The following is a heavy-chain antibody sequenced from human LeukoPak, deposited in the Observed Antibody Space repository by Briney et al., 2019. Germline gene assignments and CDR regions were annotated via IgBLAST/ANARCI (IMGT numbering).Heavy chain of an antibody. CDR2: ISWNSGSI. J-gene: IGHJ6*03. CDR3: AKDSGGYYYYYMDV. V-gene: IGHV3-9*01. Sequence: GGSLRLSCAASGFTFDDYAMHWVRQAPGKGLEWVSGISWNSGSIGYADSVKGRFTISRDNAKNSLYLQMNSLRAEDTALYYCAKDSGGYYYYYMDVWGNGTTVTVSS. D-gene: IGHD3-16*01. CDR1: GFTFDDYA.